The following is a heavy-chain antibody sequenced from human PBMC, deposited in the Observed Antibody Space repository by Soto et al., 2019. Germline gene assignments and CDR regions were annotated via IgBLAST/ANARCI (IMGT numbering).Heavy chain of an antibody. CDR3: ARRVSGSSNRYFDD. CDR1: GASISPNTW. CDR2: IYHSGST. Sequence: PSETLSLTCTVSGASISPNTWWSWVRQPPGTGLEWIGDIYHSGSTVYNPSLKSRVTISVDKSKNHFSLNLISVTAADTAVYYCARRVSGSSNRYFDDWGQGTLVTVSS. D-gene: IGHD3-10*01. V-gene: IGHV4-4*02. J-gene: IGHJ4*02.